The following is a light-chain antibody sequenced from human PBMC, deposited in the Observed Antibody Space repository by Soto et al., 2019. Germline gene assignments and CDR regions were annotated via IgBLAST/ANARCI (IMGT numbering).Light chain of an antibody. J-gene: IGLJ1*01. V-gene: IGLV2-23*01. CDR1: SSDVGSHNL. CDR3: CSNAASSTYG. Sequence: QSALTQPASVSGSPGQSITISCTGTSSDVGSHNLVSWYQQYPGKAPKLIIFEASKRPSGVSNRFSGSKSGSTASLTISGLQAEDEADYYCCSNAASSTYGFGSGTKVTV. CDR2: EAS.